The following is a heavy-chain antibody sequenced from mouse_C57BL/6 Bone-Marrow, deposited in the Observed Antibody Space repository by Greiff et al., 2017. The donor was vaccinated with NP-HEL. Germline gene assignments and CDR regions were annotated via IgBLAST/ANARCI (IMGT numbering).Heavy chain of an antibody. CDR3: AEDLDLPGVFAY. J-gene: IGHJ3*01. D-gene: IGHD2-1*01. CDR1: GYSFTGYY. V-gene: IGHV1-42*01. Sequence: EVQLQQSGPELVKPGASVKISCKASGYSFTGYYMNWVKQSPEKSLEWIGEINPSTGGTTYNQKFKAKATLTVDKSSSTAYMQLKSLTSEDSAVYYGAEDLDLPGVFAYWGQGTLVTVSA. CDR2: INPSTGGT.